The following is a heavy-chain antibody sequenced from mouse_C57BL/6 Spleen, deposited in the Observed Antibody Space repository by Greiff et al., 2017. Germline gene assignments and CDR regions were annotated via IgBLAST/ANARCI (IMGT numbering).Heavy chain of an antibody. CDR2: IYPGDGDT. V-gene: IGHV1-80*01. J-gene: IGHJ2*01. CDR3: SRSAYDYGSSPDYFNY. Sequence: QVQLQQSGAELVKPGASVKISCKASGYAFSSYWMNWVKQRPGKGLEWIGQIYPGDGDTNYNGKFKGKATLTADTSSSTAYMQLRSLTSDDAAVYFCSRSAYDYGSSPDYFNYWGKGTTLTVSS. D-gene: IGHD1-1*01. CDR1: GYAFSSYW.